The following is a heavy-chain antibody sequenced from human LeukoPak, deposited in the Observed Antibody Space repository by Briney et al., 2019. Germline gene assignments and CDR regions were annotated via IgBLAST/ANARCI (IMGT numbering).Heavy chain of an antibody. CDR3: ARYSGSYYYPPAWDL. CDR1: GFTVSAYA. J-gene: IGHJ4*02. Sequence: GGSLRLSCAASGFTVSAYAMAWVRQAPGKGLEWVSTIYDDNTYYADSVKGRFTISRDNSKNTLYLQMDSLRADDTAVYYCARYSGSYYYPPAWDLWGQGTLVTVSS. CDR2: IYDDNT. D-gene: IGHD1-26*01. V-gene: IGHV3-23*01.